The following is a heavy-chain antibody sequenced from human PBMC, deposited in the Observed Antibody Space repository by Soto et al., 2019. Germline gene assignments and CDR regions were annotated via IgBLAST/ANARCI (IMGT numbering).Heavy chain of an antibody. J-gene: IGHJ4*02. CDR3: AHKGPEDWHLDY. D-gene: IGHD3-9*01. Sequence: QITLKESGPTLVRPTQTLTLTCAFSGFSLSTSGVGVGWIRQPPGKALEWLAVIYWDDSKHYSPSLRSRLTITKDTSKNQVVLTMTNMDPMDTATYYCAHKGPEDWHLDYWGQGTLVTVSS. V-gene: IGHV2-5*02. CDR1: GFSLSTSGVG. CDR2: IYWDDSK.